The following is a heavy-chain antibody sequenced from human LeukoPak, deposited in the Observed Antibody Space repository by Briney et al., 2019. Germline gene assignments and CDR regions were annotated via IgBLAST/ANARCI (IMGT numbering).Heavy chain of an antibody. J-gene: IGHJ4*02. V-gene: IGHV3-30-3*01. CDR3: ARDRAGYCSSTSRPPYSSSLDDY. Sequence: GGSLRLSCAASGFTFRTHPMHWVRQAPGKGLEWVAVISYDGSNKYYADSVKGRFTISRDNSNNTLCLQMSTLRTEDTAVYYCARDRAGYCSSTSRPPYSSSLDDYWGQGTLVTVSS. CDR1: GFTFRTHP. D-gene: IGHD2-2*01. CDR2: ISYDGSNK.